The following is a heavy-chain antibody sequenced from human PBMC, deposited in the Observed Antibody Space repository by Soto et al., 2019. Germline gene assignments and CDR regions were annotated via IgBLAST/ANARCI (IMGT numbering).Heavy chain of an antibody. V-gene: IGHV3-23*01. Sequence: EVQLLESGGGLVQPGGSLRLSCAASGFTFSSYALSWVRQAPGKGLEWVSAISSSGAGTYYADSVKGRFTISRDNSKNSLFLQMNRLRAEDTAVYYFAKDKVCSTTTCHGDALDIWGQGTRVTVSS. D-gene: IGHD2-2*01. CDR2: ISSSGAGT. J-gene: IGHJ3*02. CDR3: AKDKVCSTTTCHGDALDI. CDR1: GFTFSSYA.